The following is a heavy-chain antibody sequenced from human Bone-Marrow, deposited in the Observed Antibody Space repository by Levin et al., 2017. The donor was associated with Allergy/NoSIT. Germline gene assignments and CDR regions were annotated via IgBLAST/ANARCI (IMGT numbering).Heavy chain of an antibody. J-gene: IGHJ4*02. CDR1: GYTFTAYY. V-gene: IGHV1-2*02. Sequence: RASVKVSCEASGYTFTAYYMHWVRQAPGHGLEWMGWINPNSGGTDYAQKFQGRVTMTRDTSIRTAYMELSRLRSDDTAVYFCTIAWDYPTYYFDSWGLGTLVTVSS. D-gene: IGHD1-7*01. CDR3: TIAWDYPTYYFDS. CDR2: INPNSGGT.